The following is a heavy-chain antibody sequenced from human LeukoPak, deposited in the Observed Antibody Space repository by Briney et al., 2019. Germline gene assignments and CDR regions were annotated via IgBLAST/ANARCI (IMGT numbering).Heavy chain of an antibody. CDR3: ARARWLQRRKAGWYFDL. CDR2: INHSGST. V-gene: IGHV4-34*01. D-gene: IGHD5-24*01. Sequence: SETLSLTCAVYGGSFRGYYWSWICQPPRKGLEWIGEINHSGSTNYNPSLKSRVTISVDTSKNQFSLKLSSVTAADTAVYYCARARWLQRRKAGWYFDLWGRGTLVTVSS. CDR1: GGSFRGYY. J-gene: IGHJ2*01.